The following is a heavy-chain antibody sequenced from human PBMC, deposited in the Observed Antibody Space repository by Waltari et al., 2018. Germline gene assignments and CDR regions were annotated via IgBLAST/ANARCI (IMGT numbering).Heavy chain of an antibody. J-gene: IGHJ1*01. Sequence: QVQLQESGPGLVKPSQTLSLTCTVSGGSISSGGSYWSWTRQRPGKGLEWIGYIYYSGSTDYNPSLKSRVTISVDTSKNQFSLKLSSVTAADTAVYYCARDGYNSQYFQHWGQGTLVTVSS. CDR3: ARDGYNSQYFQH. D-gene: IGHD5-12*01. CDR2: IYYSGST. CDR1: GGSISSGGSY. V-gene: IGHV4-31*03.